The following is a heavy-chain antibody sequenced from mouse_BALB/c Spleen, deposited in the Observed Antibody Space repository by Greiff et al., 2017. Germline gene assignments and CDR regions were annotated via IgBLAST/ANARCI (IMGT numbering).Heavy chain of an antibody. J-gene: IGHJ3*01. Sequence: EVKVVESGGGLVKPGGSLKLSCAASGFTFSSYAMSWVRQTPEKRLEWVASISSGGSTYYPDSVKGRFTISRDNARNILYLQMSSLRSEDTAMYYCARGRDYDEAWFAYWGQGTLVTVSA. CDR1: GFTFSSYA. CDR2: ISSGGST. D-gene: IGHD2-4*01. V-gene: IGHV5-6-5*01. CDR3: ARGRDYDEAWFAY.